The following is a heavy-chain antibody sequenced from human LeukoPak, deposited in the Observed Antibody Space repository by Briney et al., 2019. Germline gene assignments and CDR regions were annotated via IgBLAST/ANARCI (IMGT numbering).Heavy chain of an antibody. J-gene: IGHJ6*02. CDR1: GYTFTGYY. CDR3: ARDYDILTGYYYYYGMDV. V-gene: IGHV1-2*02. Sequence: ASVKVSCKASGYTFTGYYMHWVRQAPGQGLEWMGWINPNSGGTNYAQKFQGRVTMTRGTSISTAYMELSRLRSDDTAVYYCARDYDILTGYYYYYGMDVWGQGTTVTVSS. D-gene: IGHD3-9*01. CDR2: INPNSGGT.